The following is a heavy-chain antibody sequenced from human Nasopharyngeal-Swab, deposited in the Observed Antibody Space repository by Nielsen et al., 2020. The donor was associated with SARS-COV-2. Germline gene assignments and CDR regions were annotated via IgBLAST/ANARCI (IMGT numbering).Heavy chain of an antibody. CDR2: IIPIFGTA. J-gene: IGHJ6*02. CDR3: ARDGLLGYCTNGVCPNYYYGMDV. D-gene: IGHD2-8*01. V-gene: IGHV1-69*13. Sequence: SVKVSCKASGGTFISYAISWVRQAPGQGLEWMVGIIPIFGTANYAQNFQGRVTITADESTRTAYMELSSLRSEDTAVYYCARDGLLGYCTNGVCPNYYYGMDVWGQGTTVTVSS. CDR1: GGTFISYA.